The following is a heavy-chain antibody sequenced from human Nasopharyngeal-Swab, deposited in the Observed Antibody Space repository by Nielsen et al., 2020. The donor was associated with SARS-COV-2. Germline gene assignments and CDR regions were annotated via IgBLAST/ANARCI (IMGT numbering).Heavy chain of an antibody. D-gene: IGHD5-12*01. CDR2: ITYDGSNK. V-gene: IGHV3-30*03. Sequence: WFARPPGKGLEWVAVITYDGSNKYYEDSVKGRFTISRDNSKNTLYLQMNSLRAEDTAVYYCARGYSGYYYFDYWGQGTLVTVSS. J-gene: IGHJ4*02. CDR3: ARGYSGYYYFDY.